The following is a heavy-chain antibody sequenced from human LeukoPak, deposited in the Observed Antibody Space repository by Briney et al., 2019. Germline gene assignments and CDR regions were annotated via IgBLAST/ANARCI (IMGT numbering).Heavy chain of an antibody. CDR2: IGGDGRRK. V-gene: IGHV3-7*01. J-gene: IGHJ4*02. CDR3: ARDAGWRLLDY. Sequence: PGRSLRLSCAASGFTFSSYAMHWVRQAPGKGLEWLANIGGDGRRKFYEDSVEGRFTISRDNAESSLYLQMNNLRVEDTAVYYCARDAGWRLLDYWGRGTQVTVSS. CDR1: GFTFSSYA. D-gene: IGHD6-25*01.